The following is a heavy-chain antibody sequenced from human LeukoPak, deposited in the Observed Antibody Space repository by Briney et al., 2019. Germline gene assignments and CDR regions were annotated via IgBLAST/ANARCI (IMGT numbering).Heavy chain of an antibody. CDR2: INHSGST. D-gene: IGHD3-10*01. J-gene: IGHJ4*02. Sequence: SETLSLTCAVYGGSFSGYYWSWVRQPPGKGLEWIGEINHSGSTNYNPSLKSRVTISVDTSKNQFSLKLTSVTAADTAVYYCARGLVRGVIIPGFAYWGQGTLVTVSS. CDR1: GGSFSGYY. CDR3: ARGLVRGVIIPGFAY. V-gene: IGHV4-34*01.